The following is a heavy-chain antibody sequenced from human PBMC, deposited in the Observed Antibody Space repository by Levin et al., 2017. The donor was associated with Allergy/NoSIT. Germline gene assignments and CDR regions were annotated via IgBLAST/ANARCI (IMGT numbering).Heavy chain of an antibody. Sequence: GGSLRLSCAASGFTFSSYAMSWVRQAPGKGLEWVSAISGSGGSTYYADSVKGRFTISRDNSKNTLYLQMNSLRAEDTAVYYCVRRLVINYFDYWGQGTLVTVSS. CDR2: ISGSGGST. D-gene: IGHD3-9*01. CDR1: GFTFSSYA. CDR3: VRRLVINYFDY. J-gene: IGHJ4*02. V-gene: IGHV3-23*01.